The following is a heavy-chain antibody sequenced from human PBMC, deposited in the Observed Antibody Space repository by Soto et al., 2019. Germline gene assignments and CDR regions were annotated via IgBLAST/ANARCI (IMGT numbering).Heavy chain of an antibody. CDR3: AIQYWSGGSCYGTRFDP. D-gene: IGHD2-15*01. CDR2: IIPILGIA. Sequence: HVQLVQSGAEVKKPGSSVKVSCKASGGTFSSYTISWVRQAPGQGLEWMGRIIPILGIANYAQKFQGRVTITVDKSTSTSYMELNSLRYVEMVGYYCAIQYWSGGSCYGTRFDPWGQGTLVTVSS. V-gene: IGHV1-69*02. J-gene: IGHJ5*02. CDR1: GGTFSSYT.